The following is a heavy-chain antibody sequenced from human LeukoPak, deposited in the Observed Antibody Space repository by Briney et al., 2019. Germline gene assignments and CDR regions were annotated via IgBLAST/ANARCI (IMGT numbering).Heavy chain of an antibody. CDR1: GGSISGSSYC. J-gene: IGHJ4*02. Sequence: SETLSLTCTVSGGSISGSSYCWGWIRQPPGEGPERIGSHYYTGSIYGNPSTNSRVTISLDTSKNQFSLKLTSVTAADTAVYYCARDGSENWGLFDYWGRGTLVTVSS. CDR2: HYYTGSI. V-gene: IGHV4-39*07. D-gene: IGHD7-27*01. CDR3: ARDGSENWGLFDY.